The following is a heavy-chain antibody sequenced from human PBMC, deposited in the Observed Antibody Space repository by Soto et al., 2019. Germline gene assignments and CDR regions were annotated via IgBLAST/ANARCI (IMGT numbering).Heavy chain of an antibody. V-gene: IGHV3-15*01. CDR1: GFTFSNAW. J-gene: IGHJ4*02. CDR2: IKSKTDGGTT. CDR3: TTEGGQRGCSSTSCYRFDY. D-gene: IGHD2-2*01. Sequence: PGGSLRLSCAASGFTFSNAWMSWVRQAPGKGLEWVGRIKSKTDGGTTDYAAPVKGRFTISRDDSKNTLYLQMNSLKTEDTAVYYCTTEGGQRGCSSTSCYRFDYWGQGTLVTVSS.